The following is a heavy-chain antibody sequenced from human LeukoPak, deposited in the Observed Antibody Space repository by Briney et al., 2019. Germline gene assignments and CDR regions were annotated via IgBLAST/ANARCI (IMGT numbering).Heavy chain of an antibody. CDR2: INQDGSQK. Sequence: GGSLRLSCVASGITFSSSWMTWVRQAPGKGLEWVAIINQDGSQKFYVDSVKGRFTISRDNAKNSLYLQMNSLRAEDMALYYCAKDRATILGGAFDIWGQGTMVTVSS. D-gene: IGHD3-3*01. CDR3: AKDRATILGGAFDI. CDR1: GITFSSSW. J-gene: IGHJ3*02. V-gene: IGHV3-7*03.